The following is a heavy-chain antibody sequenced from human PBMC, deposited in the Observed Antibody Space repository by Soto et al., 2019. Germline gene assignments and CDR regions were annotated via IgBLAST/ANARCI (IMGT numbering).Heavy chain of an antibody. J-gene: IGHJ6*02. D-gene: IGHD6-19*01. CDR3: ARHSSGWCEWCGYYYYGMDV. CDR2: IDPSDSYT. Sequence: PGESLKISCKGSGYSFTSYWISWVRQMPGKGLEWMGRIDPSDSYTNYSPSFQGHVTISADKSISTAYLQWSSLKASDTAMYYCARHSSGWCEWCGYYYYGMDVWGQGTTVTVS. V-gene: IGHV5-10-1*01. CDR1: GYSFTSYW.